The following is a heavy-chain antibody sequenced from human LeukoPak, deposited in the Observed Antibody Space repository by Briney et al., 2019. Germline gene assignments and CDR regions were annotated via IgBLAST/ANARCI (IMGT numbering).Heavy chain of an antibody. CDR3: AKEDIGSSWFMTTVVTRQGGFDY. CDR2: ISGSGGST. J-gene: IGHJ4*02. Sequence: SGGSLRLSCAASGFTFSSYAMSWVRQAPGKGLEWVSAISGSGGSTYYADSVKGRFTISRDNSKNTLYLQMNSLRAEDTAVYYCAKEDIGSSWFMTTVVTRQGGFDYWGQGTLVTVSS. D-gene: IGHD4-23*01. CDR1: GFTFSSYA. V-gene: IGHV3-23*01.